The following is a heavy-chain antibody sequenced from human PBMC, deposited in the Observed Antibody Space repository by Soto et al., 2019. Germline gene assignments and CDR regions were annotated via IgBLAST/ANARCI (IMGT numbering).Heavy chain of an antibody. CDR2: IYYSGRT. CDR1: GGSISSGGFY. J-gene: IGHJ4*02. D-gene: IGHD4-17*01. CDR3: ARDVLYGGNEYYFDY. V-gene: IGHV4-31*03. Sequence: SETLSLTCTVSGGSISSGGFYWSWIRQQPGKGLELIGYIYYSGRTYYNPSLKSRVSISIDTSKNQFSLNLSSVTAADTAVYYCARDVLYGGNEYYFDYWGQGTLVTVSS.